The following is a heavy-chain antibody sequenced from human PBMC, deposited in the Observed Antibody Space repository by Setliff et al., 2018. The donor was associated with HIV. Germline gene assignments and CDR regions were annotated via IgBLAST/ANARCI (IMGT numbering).Heavy chain of an antibody. CDR1: GFIFSSHD. V-gene: IGHV3-13*01. D-gene: IGHD3-16*01. CDR2: IGTGGDT. Sequence: GGSLRLSCEASGFIFSSHDFHWVRQAAGQGLEWVSAIGTGGDTYYVDSVKGRFTISRDNARNSLYLQMNNLGAGDTAVYYCAREIQVVYTGGHYFYGMDVWGQGTAVTVS. CDR3: AREIQVVYTGGHYFYGMDV. J-gene: IGHJ6*02.